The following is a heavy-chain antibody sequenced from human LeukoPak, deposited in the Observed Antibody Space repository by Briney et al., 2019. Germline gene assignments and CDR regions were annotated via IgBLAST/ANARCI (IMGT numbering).Heavy chain of an antibody. CDR3: ARADMATITIDY. V-gene: IGHV3-48*03. CDR1: GFTFRTFE. Sequence: GGSLRLSCAAFGFTFRTFEMNWVRQAPGKGREWVSYISSSGSNIYYADSVKGRFTISRDNAKNSLYLQMNSLRVEDTAVYYCARADMATITIDYWGQGTLVTVSS. J-gene: IGHJ4*02. CDR2: ISSSGSNI. D-gene: IGHD5-24*01.